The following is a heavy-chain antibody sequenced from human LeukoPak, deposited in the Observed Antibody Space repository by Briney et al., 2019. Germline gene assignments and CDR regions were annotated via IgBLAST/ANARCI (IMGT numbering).Heavy chain of an antibody. CDR2: IPSSGSTI. J-gene: IGHJ6*02. D-gene: IGHD5-18*01. Sequence: GRSLRLSYAASRFTFRDYYMTWIRQAPGKGLEWVYYIPSSGSTIYYADSVKGRFTISRDNAKNSLSLQMNRLRAEDTAVSYCARGYTDVGGDYGMDVWGQGTTVTVSS. CDR3: ARGYTDVGGDYGMDV. CDR1: RFTFRDYY. V-gene: IGHV3-11*01.